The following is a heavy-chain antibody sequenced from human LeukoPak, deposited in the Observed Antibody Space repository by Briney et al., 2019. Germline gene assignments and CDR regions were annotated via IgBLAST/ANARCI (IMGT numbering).Heavy chain of an antibody. V-gene: IGHV4-4*07. Sequence: PSETLSLTCIVSGGSISSYYWSWIRQPAGKGLEWIGRIYSSGSTNYNPSLKSRVTMSVDTSKNQFSLKLSSVTAADTAVYYCARYRSSWTDAFDIWGQGTMVTVSS. J-gene: IGHJ3*02. CDR2: IYSSGST. D-gene: IGHD6-13*01. CDR3: ARYRSSWTDAFDI. CDR1: GGSISSYY.